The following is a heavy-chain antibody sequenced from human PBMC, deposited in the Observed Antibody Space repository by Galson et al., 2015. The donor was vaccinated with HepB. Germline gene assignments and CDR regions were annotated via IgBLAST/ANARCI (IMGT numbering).Heavy chain of an antibody. V-gene: IGHV3-30*18. CDR1: GFTFSSYG. CDR2: ISDDGSNK. Sequence: SLRLSCAASGFTFSSYGMHWVRQAPGKGLDWVAVISDDGSNKYYADSVKGRFTISRDNSKNTLYLQMNSLRPEDTAVYYCAKDWFSSSTLANWFDPWGQGTLVTVSS. D-gene: IGHD6-13*01. J-gene: IGHJ5*02. CDR3: AKDWFSSSTLANWFDP.